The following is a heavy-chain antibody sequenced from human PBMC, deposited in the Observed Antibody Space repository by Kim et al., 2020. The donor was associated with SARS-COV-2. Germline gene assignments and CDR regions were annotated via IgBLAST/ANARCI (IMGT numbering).Heavy chain of an antibody. CDR2: ISYGGNT. Sequence: SETLSLTCAVQGGSFSAYYWTWIRQSPGKGLEWIGEISYGGNTNYNPSLGSRVTMSIDTSRNCFSLKMTSVTAAEAAVYYCARAYSLQYLDWTATTYY. V-gene: IGHV4-34*01. J-gene: IGHJ6*01. D-gene: IGHD3-9*01. CDR3: ARAYSLQYLDWTATTYY. CDR1: GGSFSAYY.